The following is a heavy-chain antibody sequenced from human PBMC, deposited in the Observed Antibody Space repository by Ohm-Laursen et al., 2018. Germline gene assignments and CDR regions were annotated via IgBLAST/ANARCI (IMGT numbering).Heavy chain of an antibody. CDR1: GFTFSSYE. V-gene: IGHV3-48*03. J-gene: IGHJ4*02. CDR3: ARDLAMISNY. D-gene: IGHD5-12*01. CDR2: ISSSGSTI. Sequence: SLRLSCTAPGFTFSSYEMNWVRQAPGKGLEWVSYISSSGSTIYYADSVKGRFTISRDNAKNSLYLQMNSLRAEDTAVYYCARDLAMISNYWGQGTLVTVSS.